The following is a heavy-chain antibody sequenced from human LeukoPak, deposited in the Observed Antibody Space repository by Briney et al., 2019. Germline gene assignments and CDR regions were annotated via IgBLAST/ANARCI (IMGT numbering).Heavy chain of an antibody. CDR3: ARDHCFPTSCYLGAFDI. J-gene: IGHJ3*02. CDR1: GFTFSTYE. CDR2: ISSSGSTR. D-gene: IGHD2-2*01. V-gene: IGHV3-48*03. Sequence: PGGSLRLSCAASGFTFSTYEMNWVRQAPGKGLEWVSYISSSGSTRYYADSVKGRFTISRDNTKNSLYLQMSSLRAEDTALYYCARDHCFPTSCYLGAFDIWGQGTMVTVSS.